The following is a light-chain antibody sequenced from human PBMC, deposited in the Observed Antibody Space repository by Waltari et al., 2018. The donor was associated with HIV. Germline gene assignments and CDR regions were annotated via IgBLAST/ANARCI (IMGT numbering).Light chain of an antibody. CDR2: DVN. V-gene: IGLV2-14*03. J-gene: IGLJ1*01. CDR3: ASYTVNSTGV. CDR1: ASDIGRYNY. Sequence: QSALSQPASVSASPGQSVAISCSGSASDIGRYNYVSWYQQHPARAPTLILFDVNDRPSGISDRFSGSKSGTTASLTISTVRTDDEADYYCASYTVNSTGVFGTGTKLSVL.